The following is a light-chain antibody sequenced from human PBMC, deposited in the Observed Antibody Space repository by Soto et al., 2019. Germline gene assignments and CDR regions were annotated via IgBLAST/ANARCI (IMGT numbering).Light chain of an antibody. J-gene: IGKJ3*01. Sequence: IQLTQSPSSLSASMGDRVTITCRASQGIINYLAWYQQKPGKAPKLLIYGASTLQCGVPSRFSGSGSGTDFTLTFSSLQPEDLATYYCQQLFRYPPTFGPGTKVDIK. CDR3: QQLFRYPPT. CDR1: QGIINY. CDR2: GAS. V-gene: IGKV1-9*01.